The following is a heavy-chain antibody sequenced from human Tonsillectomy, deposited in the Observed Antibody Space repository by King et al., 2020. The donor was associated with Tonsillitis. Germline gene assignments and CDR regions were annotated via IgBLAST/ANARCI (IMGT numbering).Heavy chain of an antibody. CDR1: AYNFTSYW. CDR2: IDPSDSYT. V-gene: IGHV5-10-1*03. J-gene: IGHJ5*02. D-gene: IGHD6-13*01. Sequence: QLVQSGAEVKKPGESLRISCKGSAYNFTSYWISWVRQMPGKGLEWMGRIDPSDSYTNYSPSFQGHVTISADKSISTAYLQRSSLKASDTAIYYCAIQLSIASSGFLYTWFDPWGQGTLVTVSS. CDR3: AIQLSIASSGFLYTWFDP.